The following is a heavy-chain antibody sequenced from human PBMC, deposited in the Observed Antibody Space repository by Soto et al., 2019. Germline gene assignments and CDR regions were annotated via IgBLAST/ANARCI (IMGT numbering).Heavy chain of an antibody. CDR1: GFTFSSYA. CDR3: GRDRRFGNGYNLGFEY. J-gene: IGHJ4*02. V-gene: IGHV3-30-3*01. Sequence: QVQLVESGGGVVQPGRSLRLSCAASGFTFSSYAMHWVRQAPGKGLEWVAVISFDGSNKYYADSVKDRFTVSRDNSKNTLYVQRKSLRAEDTAVYYCGRDRRFGNGYNLGFEYWGQGTLVNVSS. D-gene: IGHD5-12*01. CDR2: ISFDGSNK.